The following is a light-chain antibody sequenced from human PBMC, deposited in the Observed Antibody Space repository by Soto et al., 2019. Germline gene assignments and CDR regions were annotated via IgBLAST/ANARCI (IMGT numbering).Light chain of an antibody. CDR2: GAS. CDR3: QQYDNSPLT. Sequence: DIVLTQSPGTLSLSPGERAALSCSASQSVSSSYLAWYQQKPGQAPRLLIHGASNRATGIPDRFSGSGSGTDFTLTISRLEPEDFAVYYCQQYDNSPLTFGGGTKVDIK. CDR1: QSVSSSY. V-gene: IGKV3-20*01. J-gene: IGKJ4*01.